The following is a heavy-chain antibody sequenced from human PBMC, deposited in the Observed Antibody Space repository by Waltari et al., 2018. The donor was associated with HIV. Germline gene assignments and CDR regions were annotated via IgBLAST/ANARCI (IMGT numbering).Heavy chain of an antibody. D-gene: IGHD3-22*01. J-gene: IGHJ3*02. CDR2: MNPNSGNT. V-gene: IGHV1-8*01. CDR3: ARGYSYDRSGEAFDI. CDR1: GYTFTTSY. Sequence: QVQLVQSGAEVKKPGASVTVSCKASGYTFTTSYINWVRQATGQGLEWMGWMNPNSGNTGYAQKFQGRVTMTRNTSISTAYMELSSLRSEDTAVYYCARGYSYDRSGEAFDIWGQGTMVTVSS.